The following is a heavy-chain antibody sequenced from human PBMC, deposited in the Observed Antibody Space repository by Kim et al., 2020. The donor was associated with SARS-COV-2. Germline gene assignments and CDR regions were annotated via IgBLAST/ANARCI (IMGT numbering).Heavy chain of an antibody. CDR1: GYSFTSYW. CDR2: IYPGDSDT. V-gene: IGHV5-51*01. CDR3: ARLGVEMATIVYAFDI. D-gene: IGHD5-12*01. Sequence: GESLKISCKGSGYSFTSYWIGWVRQMPGKGLEWMGIIYPGDSDTRYSPSFQGQATISADKSISTAYLQWSSLKASDTAMYYCARLGVEMATIVYAFDIWGQGTMVTVSS. J-gene: IGHJ3*02.